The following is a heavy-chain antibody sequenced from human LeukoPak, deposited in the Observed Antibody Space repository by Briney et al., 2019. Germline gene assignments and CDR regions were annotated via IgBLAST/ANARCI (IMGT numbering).Heavy chain of an antibody. D-gene: IGHD3-3*01. V-gene: IGHV1-18*01. CDR2: ISTYNGNT. CDR1: GGTFSSYA. CDR3: ARVLRYDFWSAYYFDY. J-gene: IGHJ4*02. Sequence: ASVKVSCKASGGTFSSYAISWVRQAPGQGLEWMAWISTYNGNTNYALKVQGRATMTTDTSTSTAYMELRSLRSDDTAVHYCARVLRYDFWSAYYFDYWGQGTLVTVSS.